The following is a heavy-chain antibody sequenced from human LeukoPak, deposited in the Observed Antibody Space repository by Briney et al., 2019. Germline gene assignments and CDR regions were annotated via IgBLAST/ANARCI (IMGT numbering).Heavy chain of an antibody. CDR3: AKNGGPHGMDV. V-gene: IGHV3-7*02. CDR2: IKHDGSET. CDR1: GFTFSGIW. D-gene: IGHD3-16*01. Sequence: GGSLRLSCAASGFTFSGIWMSWVRQAPGKALEWVANIKHDGSETNYVDSVKGRFSISRDNAKNSLHLQMNSLRVEDTAVYYCAKNGGPHGMDVWGLGTTVTVSS. J-gene: IGHJ6*02.